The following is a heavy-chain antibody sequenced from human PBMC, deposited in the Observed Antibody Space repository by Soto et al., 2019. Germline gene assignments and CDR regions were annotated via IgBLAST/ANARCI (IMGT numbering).Heavy chain of an antibody. CDR1: GFTFSSYG. CDR2: IWYDGSNK. D-gene: IGHD6-19*01. CDR3: ARGPGYSSGWYGGAEYFQH. J-gene: IGHJ1*01. Sequence: QVQLVESGGGVVQPGRSLRLSCAASGFTFSSYGMHWVRQAPGKGLEWVAVIWYDGSNKYYADSVKGRFTISRDNSKNTLYSQMNSLRAEDTAVYYCARGPGYSSGWYGGAEYFQHWGQGTLVTVSS. V-gene: IGHV3-33*01.